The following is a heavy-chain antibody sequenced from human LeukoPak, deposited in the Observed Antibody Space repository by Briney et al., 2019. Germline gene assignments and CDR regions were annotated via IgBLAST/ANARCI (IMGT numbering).Heavy chain of an antibody. CDR2: IYHTGST. CDR3: ARLYCSGSSCFFDS. J-gene: IGHJ5*01. V-gene: IGHV4-34*01. CDR1: GGSLSNHY. Sequence: PSETLSLTCAVHGGSLSNHYWSWVRQPPGRGLEWIGEIYHTGSTNYNPSLKSRVTISVAPSKTQFSLQLYSVTAADTAVYYCARLYCSGSSCFFDSWGQGTLVPVSS. D-gene: IGHD2-2*01.